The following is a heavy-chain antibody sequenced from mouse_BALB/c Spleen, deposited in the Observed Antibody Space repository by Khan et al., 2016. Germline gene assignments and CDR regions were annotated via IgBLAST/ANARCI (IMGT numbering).Heavy chain of an antibody. CDR2: IIYSGST. CDR3: GSHRLAEWFFDV. V-gene: IGHV3-2*02. Sequence: EVQLQESGPGLVKPSQSLSLTCTVTGYSITSDYAWNWIRQFPGNKLEWMGYIIYSGSTSYNPSLKSRIPITRDTSKNQVFLQLNSVTPEDTATYFCGSHRLAEWFFDVWDARTTVTVAS. D-gene: IGHD4-1*01. J-gene: IGHJ1*01. CDR1: GYSITSDYA.